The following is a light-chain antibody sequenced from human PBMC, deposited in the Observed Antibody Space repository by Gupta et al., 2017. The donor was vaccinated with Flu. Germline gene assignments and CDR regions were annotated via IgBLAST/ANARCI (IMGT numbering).Light chain of an antibody. J-gene: IGKJ2*01. CDR2: DAS. CDR1: QSVSNQ. Sequence: PGDSAILSCRASQSVSNQLAWHQQRPGQPPRLLMYDASRRAAGIPARLSGRGSGKDFTLTITTREPEDFAVYYCQQRSGLPMYTFGQGTKLEIK. CDR3: QQRSGLPMYT. V-gene: IGKV3-11*01.